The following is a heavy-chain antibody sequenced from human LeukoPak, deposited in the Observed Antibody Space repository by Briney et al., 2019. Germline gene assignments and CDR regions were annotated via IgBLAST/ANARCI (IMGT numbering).Heavy chain of an antibody. Sequence: PGGSLRLSCAASGFTFSSYGMHWVRQAPGKGLEWVAVISYDGSNKYYADSVKGRFTISRDNSKNTLYLQMNSLRAEDTAVYYCARDSDYYGSGSYLAWGQGTLVTVSS. CDR2: ISYDGSNK. CDR3: ARDSDYYGSGSYLA. V-gene: IGHV3-30*03. CDR1: GFTFSSYG. J-gene: IGHJ5*02. D-gene: IGHD3-10*01.